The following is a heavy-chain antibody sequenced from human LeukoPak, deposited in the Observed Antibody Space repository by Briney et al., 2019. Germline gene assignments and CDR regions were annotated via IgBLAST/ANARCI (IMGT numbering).Heavy chain of an antibody. J-gene: IGHJ4*02. V-gene: IGHV4-39*01. D-gene: IGHD6-19*01. Sequence: SETLSLTCTVSGGSISSSTYYWGWLRQPPGKGLEWISTIYYSGSTYYNPSLKRRVTISVDTSKNQFSLKLSSVTAADTAVYYCASQLFPVAVSGFDYWGQGTLGTVSS. CDR1: GGSISSSTYY. CDR2: IYYSGST. CDR3: ASQLFPVAVSGFDY.